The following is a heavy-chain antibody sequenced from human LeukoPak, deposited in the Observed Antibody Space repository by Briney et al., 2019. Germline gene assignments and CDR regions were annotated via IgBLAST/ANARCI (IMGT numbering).Heavy chain of an antibody. Sequence: GGSLRLSCAASGFTFSDFYMTWIRQAPGKGLEWVSYISNSGSTIYYADSVKGRFTISRDNAKSSLYLQMSSLRAEDTAVYFCARSADSSGYFREITLYYFGYWGQGTLVTVSS. CDR2: ISNSGSTI. J-gene: IGHJ4*02. CDR3: ARSADSSGYFREITLYYFGY. CDR1: GFTFSDFY. V-gene: IGHV3-11*01. D-gene: IGHD3-22*01.